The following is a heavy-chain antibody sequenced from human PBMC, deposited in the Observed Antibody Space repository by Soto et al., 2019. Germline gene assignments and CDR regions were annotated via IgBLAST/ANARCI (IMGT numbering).Heavy chain of an antibody. CDR2: INHSGST. CDR3: ARSLAPYCSGGSCYHYYYYGMDV. CDR1: GGSFSGYY. D-gene: IGHD2-15*01. J-gene: IGHJ6*02. V-gene: IGHV4-34*01. Sequence: PSETLSLTCAVYGGSFSGYYWSWIRQPPGKGLEWIGEINHSGSTNYNPSLKSRVTISVDTSKNQFSLKLSSVTAADTAVYYCARSLAPYCSGGSCYHYYYYGMDVWGQGTTVTVPS.